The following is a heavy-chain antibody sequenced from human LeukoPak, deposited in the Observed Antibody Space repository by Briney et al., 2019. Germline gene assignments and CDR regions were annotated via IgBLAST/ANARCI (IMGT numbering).Heavy chain of an antibody. CDR1: TFTSSSNW. CDR2: IKQDGSEK. Sequence: PAGSLRLSCAAATFTSSSNWTSWDRQTPRKGLEWVSNIKQDGSEKYYVDAVKGRFTISRDNAKNSLYLQMNSLRAEDTAVYYCARDEYQLLDLFDYWGQGTLVTVSS. V-gene: IGHV3-7*01. J-gene: IGHJ4*02. D-gene: IGHD2-2*01. CDR3: ARDEYQLLDLFDY.